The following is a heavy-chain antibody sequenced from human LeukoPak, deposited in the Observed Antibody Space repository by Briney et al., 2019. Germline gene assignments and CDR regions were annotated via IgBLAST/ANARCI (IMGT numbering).Heavy chain of an antibody. CDR1: GYTFTDYS. J-gene: IGHJ3*02. CDR2: INPISGGT. Sequence: ASVKVSCKASGYTFTDYSIHWVRQAPGQDLEWMGWINPISGGTDYAREFQGRVAMTRDTSISTAYMKMSSLRSDDTAVYYCARYVSEGYDAFDIWGQGTLVTVSS. D-gene: IGHD2-15*01. V-gene: IGHV1-2*02. CDR3: ARYVSEGYDAFDI.